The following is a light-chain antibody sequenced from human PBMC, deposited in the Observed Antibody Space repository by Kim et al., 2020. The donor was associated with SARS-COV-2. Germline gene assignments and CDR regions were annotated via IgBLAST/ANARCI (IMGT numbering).Light chain of an antibody. CDR2: ADS. J-gene: IGLJ2*01. CDR1: YIGTKS. Sequence: SYELTQPPSVSVAPGETARIACGGDYIGTKSVHWYQQKAGQAPVMVINADSERPSGIPERFSGSNSGNTATLTISRVEAGDEADYYCQVCDSSNSQRVFGGGTQLTVL. CDR3: QVCDSSNSQRV. V-gene: IGLV3-21*04.